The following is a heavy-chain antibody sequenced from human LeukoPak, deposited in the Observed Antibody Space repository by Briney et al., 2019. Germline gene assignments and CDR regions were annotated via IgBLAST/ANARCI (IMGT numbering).Heavy chain of an antibody. CDR2: ISSSSSYI. V-gene: IGHV3-21*01. CDR1: GFTFSSYS. D-gene: IGHD1-26*01. J-gene: IGHJ4*02. CDR3: ARRGVGATGHSDY. Sequence: PGGSLRLSCAASGFTFSSYSMNWVRQAPGKGLEWVSSISSSSSYIYYADSVKGRFTISRDNAKNSLYLQMNSLRAEDTAVYYCARRGVGATGHSDYWGQGTLVTVSS.